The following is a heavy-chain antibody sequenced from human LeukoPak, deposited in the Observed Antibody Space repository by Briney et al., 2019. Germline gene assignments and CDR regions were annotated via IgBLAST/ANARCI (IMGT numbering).Heavy chain of an antibody. CDR1: GFTFSGYE. V-gene: IGHV3-48*03. CDR3: ARESVVTAIHDAFDI. CDR2: ISSSGSTI. J-gene: IGHJ3*02. Sequence: ETGGSLRLSCAASGFTFSGYEMNWVRQAPGKGLEWVSYISSSGSTIYYADSVKGRFTISRDNAKNSLYLQMNSLRAEDTAVYYCARESVVTAIHDAFDIWGQGTMVTVSS. D-gene: IGHD2-21*02.